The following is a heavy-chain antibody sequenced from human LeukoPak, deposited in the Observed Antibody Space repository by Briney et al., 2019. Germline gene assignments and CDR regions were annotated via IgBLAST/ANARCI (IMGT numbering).Heavy chain of an antibody. D-gene: IGHD1-26*01. V-gene: IGHV3-15*07. Sequence: GGFLRLSCVASGLTFNKAWMNWVRQAPGKGLEWVGRIKAKTEGGTIDYAAPVKGRFTISRDNAKNSLYLQMNSLRVDDTAVYYCARDKIVGPTTLDYWGQGTLVTVSS. J-gene: IGHJ4*02. CDR2: IKAKTEGGTI. CDR1: GLTFNKAW. CDR3: ARDKIVGPTTLDY.